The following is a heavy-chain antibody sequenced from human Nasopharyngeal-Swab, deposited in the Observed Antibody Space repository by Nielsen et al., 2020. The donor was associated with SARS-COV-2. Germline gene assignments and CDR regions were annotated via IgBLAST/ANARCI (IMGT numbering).Heavy chain of an antibody. CDR3: ARGDIVATIEWGVHFDY. D-gene: IGHD5-12*01. J-gene: IGHJ4*02. CDR1: GYTFTSYA. CDR2: INTNTGNP. Sequence: ASVKVSCKASGYTFTSYAMNWVRQAPGQGLEWMGWINTNTGNPTYAQGFTGRFVFSLDTSVSTAYLQISSLKAEDTAVYYCARGDIVATIEWGVHFDYWGQGTLVTVSS. V-gene: IGHV7-4-1*02.